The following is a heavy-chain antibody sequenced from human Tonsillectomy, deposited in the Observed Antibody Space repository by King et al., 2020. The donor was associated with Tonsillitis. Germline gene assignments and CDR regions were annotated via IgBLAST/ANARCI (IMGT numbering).Heavy chain of an antibody. J-gene: IGHJ3*02. CDR2: IYHSGIT. Sequence: QLQESGPGLVKPSETLSLTCAVSGYSISSGYLWGWIRQPPGKGLEWIGSIYHSGITYHNPSLKSRGTISVDTSKNQFSLKLSSLTAADTAVYYCAREPDDSGVWPQGAFDIWGQGTMVTVSS. CDR3: AREPDDSGVWPQGAFDI. CDR1: GYSISSGYL. V-gene: IGHV4-38-2*02. D-gene: IGHD6-19*01.